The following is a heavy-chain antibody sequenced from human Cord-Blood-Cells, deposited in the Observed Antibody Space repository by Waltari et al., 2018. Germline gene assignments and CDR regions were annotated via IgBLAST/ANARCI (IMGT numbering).Heavy chain of an antibody. V-gene: IGHV4-34*01. D-gene: IGHD3-10*01. CDR3: ARGRRGTMVRGVIPLDY. CDR1: GGSFSGYY. CDR2: INHSGST. J-gene: IGHJ4*02. Sequence: QVQLQQWGAGLLKPSETLSLTCAVYGGSFSGYYWSWIRQPPGKGLEWIGEINHSGSTNYNPSLKSRVTISVDTSKNQFSRKLSSVTAADTAVYYCARGRRGTMVRGVIPLDYWGQGTLVTVSS.